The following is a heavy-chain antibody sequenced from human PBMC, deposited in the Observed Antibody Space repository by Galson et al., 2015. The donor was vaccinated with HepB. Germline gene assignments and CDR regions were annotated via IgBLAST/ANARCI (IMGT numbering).Heavy chain of an antibody. Sequence: SLRLSCAASGLTFSNYWMHWVRQAPGKGLVWVSRINPDGSRTSYADSVKGRVTISRDNDRNTLHLQLDSPTDEDTALYFCVSTDWGAPYFWGQGTLVTVSS. J-gene: IGHJ4*02. CDR1: GLTFSNYW. V-gene: IGHV3-74*01. CDR3: VSTDWGAPYF. D-gene: IGHD2/OR15-2a*01. CDR2: INPDGSRT.